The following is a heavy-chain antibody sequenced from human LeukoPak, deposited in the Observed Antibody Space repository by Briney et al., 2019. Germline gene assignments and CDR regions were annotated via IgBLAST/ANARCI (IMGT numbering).Heavy chain of an antibody. J-gene: IGHJ4*02. CDR3: AKDLSYLYYFGY. CDR1: GFTFDDYA. V-gene: IGHV3-9*01. Sequence: GGSLRLSCAASGFTFDDYAMHWVRQTPGKGLEWVSHISWNSATIEYADSVKGRFTISRDNSKNTLYLQMNSLRAEDTAVYYCAKDLSYLYYFGYWGQGTLVTVSS. CDR2: ISWNSATI.